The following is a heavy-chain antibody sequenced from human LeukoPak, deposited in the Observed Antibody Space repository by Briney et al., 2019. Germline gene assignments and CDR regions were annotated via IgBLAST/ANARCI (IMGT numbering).Heavy chain of an antibody. J-gene: IGHJ4*02. CDR2: ICAYNCNT. CDR1: GYTFTSYG. D-gene: IGHD5-24*01. V-gene: IGHV1-18*01. Sequence: GASVKVSCKASGYTFTSYGNSWVRQAPGEGLEWIGWICAYNCNTNYAQKLQGRVTMTTDTSTSTAYIELRGLRSDGTAVYYCLGGDGYNPEYWGEGALVGVSS. CDR3: LGGDGYNPEY.